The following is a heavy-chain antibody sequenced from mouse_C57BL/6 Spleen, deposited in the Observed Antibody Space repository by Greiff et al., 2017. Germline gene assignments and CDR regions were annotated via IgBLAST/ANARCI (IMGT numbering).Heavy chain of an antibody. Sequence: QVQLQQPGAELVKPGASVKMSCKASGYTFTSYWITWVKQRPGQGLEWIGAIYPGSGSTNSNAQFQSKATLTVDTSSSTAYMQLSSLTSEDSAGDDGARRIYEGPPRGFAYWGQGTRVTVSA. V-gene: IGHV1-55*01. D-gene: IGHD1-1*01. J-gene: IGHJ3*01. CDR1: GYTFTSYW. CDR3: ARRIYEGPPRGFAY. CDR2: IYPGSGST.